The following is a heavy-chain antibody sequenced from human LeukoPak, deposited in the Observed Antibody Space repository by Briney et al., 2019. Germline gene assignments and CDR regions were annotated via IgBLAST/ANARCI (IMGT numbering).Heavy chain of an antibody. J-gene: IGHJ6*02. D-gene: IGHD3-16*01. CDR3: AKSLGGDYYYYGMDV. V-gene: IGHV3-23*01. Sequence: GGSLRLSCAASGFTFSSYAMSWVRQAPGKGLEWVSGISGSGDRTSYAESVKGRFTISRDNSKKTLCLQMNSLRAEDTAVYYCAKSLGGDYYYYGMDVWGQGTTVTVSS. CDR1: GFTFSSYA. CDR2: ISGSGDRT.